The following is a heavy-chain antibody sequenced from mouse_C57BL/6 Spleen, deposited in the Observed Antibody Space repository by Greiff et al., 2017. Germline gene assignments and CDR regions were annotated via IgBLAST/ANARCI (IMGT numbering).Heavy chain of an antibody. CDR3: AREGATVVAPRYFDV. V-gene: IGHV1-80*01. CDR2: IYPGDGDT. Sequence: QVQLQQSGAELVKPGASVKISCKASGYAFSSYWMNWVQQRPGKGLEWIGQIYPGDGDTNYNGKFKGKATLTADKSSSTAYMQLSSLTSEDSAVYVSAREGATVVAPRYFDVWGTGTTVTVSS. D-gene: IGHD1-1*01. CDR1: GYAFSSYW. J-gene: IGHJ1*03.